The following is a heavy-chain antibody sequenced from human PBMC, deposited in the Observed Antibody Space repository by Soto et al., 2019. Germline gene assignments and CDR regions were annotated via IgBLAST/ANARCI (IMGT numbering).Heavy chain of an antibody. J-gene: IGHJ4*02. CDR2: INHSGSA. D-gene: IGHD3-10*01. CDR1: GWSFHEYY. CDR3: AKGPQAGYYDSGTFYASVL. Sequence: PCVTHSLTCACYGWSFHEYYVIWIRQPPGKGLEWIGEINHSGSANYNPTFKSRVSISVDTSKNQMSLQLSSVSAADTAVYYCAKGPQAGYYDSGTFYASVLWGQGTLVTVSS. V-gene: IGHV4-34*01.